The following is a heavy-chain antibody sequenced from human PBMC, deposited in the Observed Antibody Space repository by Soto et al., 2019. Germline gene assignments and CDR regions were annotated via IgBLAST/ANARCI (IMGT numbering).Heavy chain of an antibody. J-gene: IGHJ4*02. Sequence: EVQLVESGGGLVQPGGSLRLSGAASGFSFSSYWMIWARQVPGKGLEWLAKINQDGSEKNYVDSVRGRFTISRDNAKSSVYLQLGSLRAEDTAVYFCSRLSRGAPGGSCWGQGTMVTVSS. D-gene: IGHD2-15*01. V-gene: IGHV3-7*03. CDR3: SRLSRGAPGGSC. CDR2: INQDGSEK. CDR1: GFSFSSYW.